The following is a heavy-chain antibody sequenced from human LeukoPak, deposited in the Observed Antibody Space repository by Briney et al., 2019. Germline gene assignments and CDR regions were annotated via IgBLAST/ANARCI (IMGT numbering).Heavy chain of an antibody. CDR1: GGSFSGYY. V-gene: IGHV4-34*01. CDR3: ARREPHGDYGGKIRYYYYMDV. Sequence: SETLSLTCAVYGGSFSGYYWSWIRQPPGKGVEWIGEINHSGNTNSNPSLKSRVTMSVDTSKNQFSLKLSSLTAADTAMYYCARREPHGDYGGKIRYYYYMDVWGKGTTITISS. D-gene: IGHD4-23*01. CDR2: INHSGNT. J-gene: IGHJ6*03.